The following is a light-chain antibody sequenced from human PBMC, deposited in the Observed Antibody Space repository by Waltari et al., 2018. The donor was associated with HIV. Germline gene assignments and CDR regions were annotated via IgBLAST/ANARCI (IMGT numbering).Light chain of an antibody. Sequence: QSVLTQSPSASGTPGQRVTISCSGSSSNIGGNTVNWFQQLPGTAPKLLIYTNNRRPSGVPDRFSGSKSGTSASLAISGLQSEDEADYYCAAWDDSLNGVVFGGGTKLTVL. CDR3: AAWDDSLNGVV. CDR1: SSNIGGNT. V-gene: IGLV1-44*01. J-gene: IGLJ2*01. CDR2: TNN.